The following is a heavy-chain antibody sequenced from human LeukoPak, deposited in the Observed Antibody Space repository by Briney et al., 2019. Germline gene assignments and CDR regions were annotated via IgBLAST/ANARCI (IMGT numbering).Heavy chain of an antibody. J-gene: IGHJ4*02. D-gene: IGHD3-16*01. Sequence: EGSLRLSCADSGFTFSSYWMSWFRQIPGKGREWLGHIKTDGSEKYNLDSVRGRFTISRDNAKNSRFLQMNSLRGEDTAVYYCVRDCVWGTYDPDYWGQGTLVTVTS. CDR3: VRDCVWGTYDPDY. CDR1: GFTFSSYW. CDR2: IKTDGSEK. V-gene: IGHV3-7*01.